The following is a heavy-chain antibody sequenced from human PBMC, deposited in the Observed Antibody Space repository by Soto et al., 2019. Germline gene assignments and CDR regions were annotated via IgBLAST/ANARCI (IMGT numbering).Heavy chain of an antibody. Sequence: QVQLVQSGAEVKKPGSSVKVSCKASGCTFSSYAISWVRQAPGQGLEWMGGIIPISDTTNYAQKFQGRVTITADESTSTAYMELSSLRSEDTAVYYCARSQGSSTSLEIYYYYYYGMDVLGQGATVTVSS. CDR1: GCTFSSYA. CDR2: IIPISDTT. CDR3: ARSQGSSTSLEIYYYYYYGMDV. J-gene: IGHJ6*02. V-gene: IGHV1-69*01. D-gene: IGHD2-2*01.